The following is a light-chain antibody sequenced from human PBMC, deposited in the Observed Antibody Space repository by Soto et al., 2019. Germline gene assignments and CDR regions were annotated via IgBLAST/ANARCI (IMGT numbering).Light chain of an antibody. CDR2: GAS. V-gene: IGKV3D-20*02. Sequence: EIVLTQSPGTLSLTIGESATLSCRASQSVSNHHLAWYQQKPGQAPRLLIYGASSRATGIPDRFSGRGSGRDFTLTISRLEPEDFAVYYCQQRSNWPRLTFGGGTKVDIK. CDR3: QQRSNWPRLT. J-gene: IGKJ4*01. CDR1: QSVSNHH.